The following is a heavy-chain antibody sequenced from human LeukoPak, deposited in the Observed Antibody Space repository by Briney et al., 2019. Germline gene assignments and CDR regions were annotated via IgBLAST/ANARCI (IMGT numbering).Heavy chain of an antibody. Sequence: SETLSLTCTVSGGSISSYYWSWIRQPAGKGLEWIGRIYTSGSTNYNPSLKSRVTMSVDTSKNQFSLKLSSVTAADTAVYYCARGGEISGAPRYYYYMDVWGKGTTVTVSS. CDR1: GGSISSYY. D-gene: IGHD3-16*01. J-gene: IGHJ6*03. CDR2: IYTSGST. V-gene: IGHV4-4*07. CDR3: ARGGEISGAPRYYYYMDV.